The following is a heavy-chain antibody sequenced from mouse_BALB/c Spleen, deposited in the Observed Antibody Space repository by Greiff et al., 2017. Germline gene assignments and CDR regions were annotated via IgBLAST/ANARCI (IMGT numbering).Heavy chain of an antibody. V-gene: IGHV1S26*01. CDR2: INPSTGYT. D-gene: IGHD4-1*01. J-gene: IGHJ2*01. Sequence: VKLQESGPELVKPGASVKMSCKASGYTFTSYWMHWVKQRPGQGLEWIGYINPSTGYTEYNQKFKDKATLTADKSSSTAYMQLSSLTSEDSAVYYCARRTGTQLNYFDYWGQGTTLTVSS. CDR1: GYTFTSYW. CDR3: ARRTGTQLNYFDY.